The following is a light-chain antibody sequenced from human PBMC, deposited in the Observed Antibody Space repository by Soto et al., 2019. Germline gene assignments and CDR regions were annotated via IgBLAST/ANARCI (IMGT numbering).Light chain of an antibody. V-gene: IGKV3-20*01. Sequence: EIVLTQSPGTLSLSPGERATLSCGASQSVTSNYLAWYQQKPGQAPRLLIFGASIRVKGIPDRFIGSGSGTEFTLTISSLQSEDLAVYYCQQYGSSPYPFGQGTRLEIK. CDR1: QSVTSNY. J-gene: IGKJ5*01. CDR2: GAS. CDR3: QQYGSSPYP.